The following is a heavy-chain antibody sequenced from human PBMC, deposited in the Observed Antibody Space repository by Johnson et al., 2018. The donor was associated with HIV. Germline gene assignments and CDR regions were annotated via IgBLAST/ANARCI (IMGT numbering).Heavy chain of an antibody. CDR1: RFTFSSYA. D-gene: IGHD1-14*01. V-gene: IGHV3-30-3*01. Sequence: VQLVESGGGVVRPGGSLRLSCAASRFTFSSYAMHWVRQAPGKGLEWVALISYDGSNKYYADSVKGRFTISRDNYKNTLYLQMNSLRAEDTAVYDCARAYREANAFDIWGQVTMVTVSS. J-gene: IGHJ3*02. CDR2: ISYDGSNK. CDR3: ARAYREANAFDI.